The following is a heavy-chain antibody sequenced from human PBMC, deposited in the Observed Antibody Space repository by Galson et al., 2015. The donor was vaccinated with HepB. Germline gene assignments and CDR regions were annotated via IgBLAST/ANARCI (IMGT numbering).Heavy chain of an antibody. CDR1: GYSFTSYW. CDR2: IDPSDSYT. J-gene: IGHJ6*02. Sequence: QSGAEVKKPGESLRISCKGSGYSFTSYWISWVRQMPGKGLEWMGRIDPSDSYTNYSPSFQGHVTISADKSISTAYLQWSSLKASDTAMYYCARVLGETTVTTGYYYYYGMDVWGQGTTVTVSS. V-gene: IGHV5-10-1*01. D-gene: IGHD4-17*01. CDR3: ARVLGETTVTTGYYYYYGMDV.